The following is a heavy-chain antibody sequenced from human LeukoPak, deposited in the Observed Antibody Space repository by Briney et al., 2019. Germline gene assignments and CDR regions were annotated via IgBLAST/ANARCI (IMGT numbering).Heavy chain of an antibody. J-gene: IGHJ5*02. Sequence: ASVKVSCKVSGYTLTELSMHWVRQAPGKGLEWMGGFDPEDGETIYAQKFQGRVTMTEDTSTDTAYMELSSLRSEDTAVYYCATDGGYGEKSWFDPWGQGTLVTVSS. D-gene: IGHD5-18*01. V-gene: IGHV1-24*01. CDR2: FDPEDGET. CDR1: GYTLTELS. CDR3: ATDGGYGEKSWFDP.